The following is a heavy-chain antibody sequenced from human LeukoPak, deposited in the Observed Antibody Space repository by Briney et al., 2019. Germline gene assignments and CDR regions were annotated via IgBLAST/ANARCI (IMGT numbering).Heavy chain of an antibody. V-gene: IGHV3-21*06. CDR3: LRGDRRDY. J-gene: IGHJ4*02. CDR1: GFTFITYT. Sequence: GGSLRFSCAASGFTFITYTMTWARQAPGKGLEWLSSLDSSGAYIFYADSVKGRFIISRDNAKNSLYLQMNSLRVEDTAVYYCLRGDRRDYWGQGTLVTVSS. CDR2: LDSSGAYI.